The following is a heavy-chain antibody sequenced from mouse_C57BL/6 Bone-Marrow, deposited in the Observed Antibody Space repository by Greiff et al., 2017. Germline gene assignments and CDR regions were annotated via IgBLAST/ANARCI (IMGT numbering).Heavy chain of an antibody. CDR1: GYTFTEYT. CDR3: ARHEARSNYGYWYFDV. J-gene: IGHJ1*03. V-gene: IGHV1-62-2*01. D-gene: IGHD2-5*01. CDR2: FYPGSGSI. Sequence: QVQLKESGAELVKPGASVKLSCKASGYTFTEYTIHWVKQRSGQGLEWIGWFYPGSGSIKYNEKFKDKATLTADKSSSTVDMELSRLTSEDSAVYFCARHEARSNYGYWYFDVWGTGTTVTVSS.